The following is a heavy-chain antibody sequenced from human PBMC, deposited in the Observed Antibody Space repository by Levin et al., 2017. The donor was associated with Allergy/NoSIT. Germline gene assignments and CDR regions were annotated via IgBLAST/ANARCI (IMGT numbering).Heavy chain of an antibody. Sequence: RASVKVSCKASGGTFSSYTISWVRQAPGQGLEWMGRIIPILGIANYAQKFQGRVTITADKSTSTAYMELSSLRSEDTAVYYCARGVDIVVVPAARGGFDPWGQGTLVTVSS. V-gene: IGHV1-69*02. CDR2: IIPILGIA. CDR1: GGTFSSYT. D-gene: IGHD2-2*03. CDR3: ARGVDIVVVPAARGGFDP. J-gene: IGHJ5*02.